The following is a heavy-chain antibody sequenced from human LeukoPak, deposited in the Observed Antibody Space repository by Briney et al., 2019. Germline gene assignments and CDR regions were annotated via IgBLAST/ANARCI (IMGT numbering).Heavy chain of an antibody. V-gene: IGHV3-30*02. D-gene: IGHD1-26*01. CDR3: ARHEDLVGVTTSAFDY. J-gene: IGHJ4*02. CDR2: IRYDGSNK. CDR1: GFSFSSFG. Sequence: GGSLRLSCVASGFSFSSFGMHWVRQAPGKGLEWVAFIRYDGSNKYYADSVKGRFTISRDNSKNTLYLQMSSLRPEDTAVYYCARHEDLVGVTTSAFDYWGQGTLVTVSS.